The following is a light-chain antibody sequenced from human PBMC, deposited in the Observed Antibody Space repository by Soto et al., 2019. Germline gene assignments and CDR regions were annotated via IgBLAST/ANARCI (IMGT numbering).Light chain of an antibody. J-gene: IGKJ3*01. CDR3: QQYSNWVT. CDR2: DTS. Sequence: EIVMTQSPATLSVSPGERATLSCRASQSVSSKLAWYQQKPGQAPRLLIYDTSTRATGIPARFSGSGSRTEFTLTISSLQSEDFAVYYCQQYSNWVTFGPGTKVDIK. V-gene: IGKV3-15*01. CDR1: QSVSSK.